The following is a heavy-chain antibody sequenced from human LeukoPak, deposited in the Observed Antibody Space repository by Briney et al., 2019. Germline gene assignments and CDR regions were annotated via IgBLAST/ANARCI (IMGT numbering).Heavy chain of an antibody. CDR3: ARDRRGPGGTDY. V-gene: IGHV1-69*06. D-gene: IGHD3-10*01. J-gene: IGHJ4*02. CDR1: GGTFSSYA. CDR2: IIPIFGTA. Sequence: GASVKVSCKASGGTFSSYAISWVRQAPGQGLEWMGGIIPIFGTANYAQKFQGRVTITADKSTSTAYMELSSLRSEDTALYYCARDRRGPGGTDYWGQGTLVTVSS.